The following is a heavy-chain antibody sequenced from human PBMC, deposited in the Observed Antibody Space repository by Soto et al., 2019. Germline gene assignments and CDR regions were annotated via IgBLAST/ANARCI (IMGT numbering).Heavy chain of an antibody. V-gene: IGHV4-39*01. CDR3: ARPGGEQWRHYFDY. D-gene: IGHD6-19*01. CDR1: GGSISSSSYY. J-gene: IGHJ4*02. CDR2: IYYSGST. Sequence: QLQLQESGPGLVKPSETLSLTCTVSGGSISSSSYYWGWIRQPPGKGLEWIGSIYYSGSTYYNPSLKSRVTISVDTSKNQFSLKLSSVTAADTAVYYCARPGGEQWRHYFDYWGQGTLVTVSS.